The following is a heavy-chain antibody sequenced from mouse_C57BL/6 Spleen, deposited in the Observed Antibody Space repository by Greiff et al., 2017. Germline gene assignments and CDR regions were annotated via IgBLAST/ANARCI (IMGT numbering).Heavy chain of an antibody. CDR2: ISSGLSTL. D-gene: IGHD2-5*01. Sequence: EVQLVESGGGLVKPGGSLKLSCAASGFTFSDYGMHWVRQAPEKGLEWVAYISSGLSTLYYADTVKGRFTISRDNAKNTLFLQMTSLRSEDTAMYYCARAYSNYWYFDVWGTGTTVTVSS. J-gene: IGHJ1*03. V-gene: IGHV5-17*01. CDR1: GFTFSDYG. CDR3: ARAYSNYWYFDV.